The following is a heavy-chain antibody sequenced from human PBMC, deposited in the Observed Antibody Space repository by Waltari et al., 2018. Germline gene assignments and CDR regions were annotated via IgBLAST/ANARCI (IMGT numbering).Heavy chain of an antibody. CDR2: IYHSGST. J-gene: IGHJ4*02. CDR1: GYSIRRGYY. Sequence: QVQLQESGPGLVKPSETLSPPCAVPGYSIRRGYYCGWLRQPRGKGVEGIGSIYHSGSTYYNPALKSRVTISVDTSKNQFSLKLSSVTAADTAVYYCARDWDDSSGWFDYWGQGTLVTVSS. D-gene: IGHD3-22*01. CDR3: ARDWDDSSGWFDY. V-gene: IGHV4-38-2*02.